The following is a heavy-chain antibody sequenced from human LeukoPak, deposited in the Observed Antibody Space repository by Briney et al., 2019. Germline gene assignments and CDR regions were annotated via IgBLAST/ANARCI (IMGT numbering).Heavy chain of an antibody. CDR1: GFTFSSYA. CDR2: IYRGDAT. V-gene: IGHV3-66*01. J-gene: IGHJ4*02. Sequence: GGSLRLSCAASGFTFSSYAMSWVRQAPGKGLEWVSVIYRGDATYYADSVKGRFTISRDNSRNTVYLQMNSLRVEDTAVYYCARDIGGTVEVATMNYWGRGTLVTVSS. CDR3: ARDIGGTVEVATMNY. D-gene: IGHD5-24*01.